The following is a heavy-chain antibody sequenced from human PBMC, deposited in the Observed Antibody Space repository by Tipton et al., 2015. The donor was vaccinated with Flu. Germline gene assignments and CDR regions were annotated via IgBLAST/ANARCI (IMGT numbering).Heavy chain of an antibody. Sequence: GLVKPSETLSLTCTVSGGSISSSSYYWGWIRQPPGKGLEWIGSIYYSGSTYYNPSHKSRVTISVDTSKNQFSLKLSSVTAADTAVDYCVRDRLLLFGDRCGMDVWGQGATVTLS. V-gene: IGHV4-39*07. J-gene: IGHJ6*02. CDR1: GGSISSSSYY. D-gene: IGHD3-10*01. CDR3: VRDRLLLFGDRCGMDV. CDR2: IYYSGST.